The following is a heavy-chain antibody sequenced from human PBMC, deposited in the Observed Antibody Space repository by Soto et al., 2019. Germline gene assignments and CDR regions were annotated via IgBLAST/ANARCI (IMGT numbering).Heavy chain of an antibody. J-gene: IGHJ4*02. V-gene: IGHV1-69*01. CDR2: IIPIFGAP. Sequence: QVQLVQSGAEVKKPGSSVKVSCKASGGTFSNTAFIWVRQAPGQGLEWMGGIIPIFGAPNYAQKFQGRLMISADDSASMAYMELNTLTSEDTAVYYWATPAEPLDTAMLKGLAHWGQGTLVTVSS. D-gene: IGHD5-18*01. CDR1: GGTFSNTA. CDR3: ATPAEPLDTAMLKGLAH.